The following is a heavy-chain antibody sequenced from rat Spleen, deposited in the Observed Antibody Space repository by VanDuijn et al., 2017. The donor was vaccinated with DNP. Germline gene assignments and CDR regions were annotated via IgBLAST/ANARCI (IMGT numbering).Heavy chain of an antibody. V-gene: IGHV5S23*01. Sequence: EVQLVESGGGLVQPGRSLKLSCAASGFTFSNYDMAWVRQAPTKGLEWVASISPSGGSTYYRDSVKGRFTVSRDNAKSSLYLQMDSLRSEDTATYYCAREQLLFYYWGQGVMVTVSS. CDR1: GFTFSNYD. J-gene: IGHJ2*01. CDR2: ISPSGGST. CDR3: AREQLLFYY. D-gene: IGHD1-2*01.